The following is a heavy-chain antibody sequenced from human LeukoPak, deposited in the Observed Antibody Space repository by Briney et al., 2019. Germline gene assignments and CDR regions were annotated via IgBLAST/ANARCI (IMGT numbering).Heavy chain of an antibody. J-gene: IGHJ4*02. Sequence: GESLKISCKGSGYSFTTYWIGWVRQMPGKGLEWMGIIYPGDSDTRYSPSFQGQVTISADKSISTAYLQWSSLKASDTAMYYCARQANGIYYDSSGDADYWGQGTLVTVSS. D-gene: IGHD3-22*01. CDR3: ARQANGIYYDSSGDADY. CDR2: IYPGDSDT. V-gene: IGHV5-51*01. CDR1: GYSFTTYW.